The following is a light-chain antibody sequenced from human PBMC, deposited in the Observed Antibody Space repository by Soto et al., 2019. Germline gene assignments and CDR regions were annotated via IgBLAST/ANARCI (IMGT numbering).Light chain of an antibody. V-gene: IGKV3-15*01. CDR2: GAS. CDR3: QQYSNWAPIT. CDR1: QSVNRK. J-gene: IGKJ5*01. Sequence: EIVMTQSPATLSVSPGERATLSCRASQSVNRKLAWYQQKPGQGPRLHIYGASTRATDIPARFSGSGSGTEFTLTISSLQSEDFAVYYCQQYSNWAPITFGQGTRLEIK.